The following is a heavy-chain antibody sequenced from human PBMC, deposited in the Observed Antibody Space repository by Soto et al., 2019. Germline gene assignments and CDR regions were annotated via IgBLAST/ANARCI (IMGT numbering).Heavy chain of an antibody. CDR1: GFTFSSYA. D-gene: IGHD2-15*01. CDR3: ATSFADCSCGSCYSPFDY. J-gene: IGHJ4*02. V-gene: IGHV3-23*01. Sequence: EVQLLESGGGLVQPGGSLRLSCAASGFTFSSYAMSWVRQAPGKGLEWVSAISGSGGSTYYADSVKGRFTISRDNSKNTLYLQMNSLRAEDTAVYYCATSFADCSCGSCYSPFDYLGQGTLVTVSS. CDR2: ISGSGGST.